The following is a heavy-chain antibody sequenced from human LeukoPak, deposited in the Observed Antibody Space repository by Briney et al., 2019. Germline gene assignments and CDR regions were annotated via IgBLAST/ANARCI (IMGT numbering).Heavy chain of an antibody. CDR1: GFTFSSYS. J-gene: IGHJ3*02. D-gene: IGHD6-19*01. CDR2: ISSSSSYI. Sequence: PGGSLRLSCAASGFTFSSYSMNWVRQAPGKGLEWVSSISSSSSYIYYADSVKGRFTISRDNSKNTLYLQMNSLRAEDTAVYYCAKDLEVAGTRFGAFDIWGQGTMVTVSS. V-gene: IGHV3-21*01. CDR3: AKDLEVAGTRFGAFDI.